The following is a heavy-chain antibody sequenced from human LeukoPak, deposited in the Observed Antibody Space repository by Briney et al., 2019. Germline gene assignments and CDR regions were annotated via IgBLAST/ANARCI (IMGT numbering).Heavy chain of an antibody. CDR2: ISYDGSNK. J-gene: IGHJ6*02. V-gene: IGHV3-30*04. CDR3: ARDMWGDVDSSGYFAYYYGMDV. CDR1: GFTFSSYA. Sequence: GSLRLSCAASGFTFSSYAMHWVRQAPGKGLEWVAVISYDGSNKYYADSVKGRFTISRDNSKNTLYLQMNSLRAEDTAVYYCARDMWGDVDSSGYFAYYYGMDVWGQGTAVTVSS. D-gene: IGHD3-22*01.